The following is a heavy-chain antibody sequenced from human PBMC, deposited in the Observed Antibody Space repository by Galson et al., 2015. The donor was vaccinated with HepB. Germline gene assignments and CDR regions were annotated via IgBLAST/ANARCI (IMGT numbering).Heavy chain of an antibody. CDR2: IYYSGSS. Sequence: SETLSLTCTVSGGSISSSSYYWGWIRQPPGKGLEWTGSIYYSGSSYYNPSLKSRVTISVDTSKNQFSLKLSSVTAADTAVYYCARLGWELRWFDPWGQGTLVTVSS. CDR3: ARLGWELRWFDP. CDR1: GGSISSSSYY. V-gene: IGHV4-39*01. D-gene: IGHD1-26*01. J-gene: IGHJ5*02.